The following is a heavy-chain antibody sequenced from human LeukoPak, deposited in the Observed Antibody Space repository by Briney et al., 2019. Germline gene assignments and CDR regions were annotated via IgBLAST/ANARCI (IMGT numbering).Heavy chain of an antibody. CDR2: ISSNGGST. CDR3: ARGGITIFGVAYFDY. V-gene: IGHV3-64*01. Sequence: PGGSLRLSCAASGFTFSSYAMHWVRQAPGKGLEYVSAISSNGGSTYYANSVKGRFTISRDNSKNTLYLQMVSLRAEDMAVYYCARGGITIFGVAYFDYWGQGTLVTVSS. J-gene: IGHJ4*02. D-gene: IGHD3-3*01. CDR1: GFTFSSYA.